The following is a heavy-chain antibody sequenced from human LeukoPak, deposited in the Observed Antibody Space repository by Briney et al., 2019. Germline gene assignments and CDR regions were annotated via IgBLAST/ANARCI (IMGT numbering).Heavy chain of an antibody. Sequence: SETLSLTCAVYGGSFSGYYWSWIRQPAGKGLEWIGRIYTSGSTNYNPSLKSRVTISVDTSKNQFSLKLSSVTAADTAVYYCARDRGIQGEIGYWGQGTLVTVSS. CDR1: GGSFSGYY. CDR2: IYTSGST. V-gene: IGHV4-4*07. D-gene: IGHD3-10*01. CDR3: ARDRGIQGEIGY. J-gene: IGHJ4*02.